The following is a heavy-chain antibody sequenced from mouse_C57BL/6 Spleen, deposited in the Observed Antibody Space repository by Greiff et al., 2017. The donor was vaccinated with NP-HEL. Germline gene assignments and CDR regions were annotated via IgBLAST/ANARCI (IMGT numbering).Heavy chain of an antibody. Sequence: EVMLVESGGGLVKPGGSLKLSCAASGFTFSDYGMHWVRQAPEKGLEWVAYISSGSSTIYYADTVKGRFTISRDNAKNTLFLQMTSLRSEDTAMYYCASGPNYYGSSYSWFAYWGQGTLVTVSA. CDR1: GFTFSDYG. J-gene: IGHJ3*01. CDR3: ASGPNYYGSSYSWFAY. D-gene: IGHD1-1*01. CDR2: ISSGSSTI. V-gene: IGHV5-17*01.